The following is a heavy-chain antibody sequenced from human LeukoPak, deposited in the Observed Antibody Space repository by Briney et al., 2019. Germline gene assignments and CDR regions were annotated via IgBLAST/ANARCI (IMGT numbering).Heavy chain of an antibody. V-gene: IGHV3-23*01. CDR2: ISGSGDST. Sequence: PGGSLRLSCAASGFTFSNYGMSWVRQAPGKGLEWVSSISGSGDSTYYADSVKGRFTISRDNAKNSLFLQMNSLRADDTALYYCVRVGPAVTDYYFDFWGQGALVTVSS. J-gene: IGHJ4*02. CDR3: VRVGPAVTDYYFDF. CDR1: GFTFSNYG. D-gene: IGHD4-11*01.